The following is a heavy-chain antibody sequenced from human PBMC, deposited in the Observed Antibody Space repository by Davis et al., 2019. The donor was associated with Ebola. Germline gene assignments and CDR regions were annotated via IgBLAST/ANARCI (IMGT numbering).Heavy chain of an antibody. CDR1: GGSFSGYY. J-gene: IGHJ5*02. V-gene: IGHV4-34*01. Sequence: PSETLSLTCAVYGGSFSGYYWSWIRQPPGKGLEWIGEINHSGSTNYNPSLKSRVTISVDTSKNQFSLKLSSVTAADTAVYYCARGIVVPAANGRRFDPWGKGTLVTVSS. CDR2: INHSGST. CDR3: ARGIVVPAANGRRFDP. D-gene: IGHD2-2*01.